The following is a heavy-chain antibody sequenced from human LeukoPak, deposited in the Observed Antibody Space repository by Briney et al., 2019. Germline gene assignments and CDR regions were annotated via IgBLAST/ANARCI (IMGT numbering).Heavy chain of an antibody. CDR3: AKGYKPNRSSGFDD. CDR2: ISYSGSP. J-gene: IGHJ4*02. Sequence: SETLSLTCTVSGGSISSYYWSWIRQPPGKGLEWIGYISYSGSPNYNPSLKSRVTISVETSKNQFSLKLTSVTAADTAVYYCAKGYKPNRSSGFDDWGQGTLVTVSS. CDR1: GGSISSYY. D-gene: IGHD5-24*01. V-gene: IGHV4-59*01.